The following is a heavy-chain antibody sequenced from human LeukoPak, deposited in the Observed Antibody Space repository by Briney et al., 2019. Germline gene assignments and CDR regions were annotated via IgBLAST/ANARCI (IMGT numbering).Heavy chain of an antibody. V-gene: IGHV1-8*03. CDR1: GYTFTSYD. CDR3: AIHYGSGSGRYYYNYMDV. Sequence: ASVKVSCKASGYTFTSYDTNWVRQAPGQGLEWMGWMNPNSGSTGYAQKFQGRVTITRNTSISTAYMELRSLRSEDTAVYYCAIHYGSGSGRYYYNYMDVWGKGTTVTVSS. D-gene: IGHD3-10*01. CDR2: MNPNSGST. J-gene: IGHJ6*03.